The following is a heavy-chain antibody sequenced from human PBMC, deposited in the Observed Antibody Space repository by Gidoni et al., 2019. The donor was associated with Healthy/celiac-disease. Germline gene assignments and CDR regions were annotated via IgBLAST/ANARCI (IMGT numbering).Heavy chain of an antibody. D-gene: IGHD6-13*01. CDR3: ARRRSRGEFDY. CDR2: IYYCGST. V-gene: IGHV4-39*01. CDR1: GGSISSSSYN. Sequence: QLQLQESGSGLVKPSETLSLTCTVSGGSISSSSYNWGWIRQPPGKGLEWLGSIYYCGSTYYNPSLKSRVTISVDTSKNQFSLKLSSVTAADTAVYYCARRRSRGEFDYWGQGTLVTVSS. J-gene: IGHJ4*02.